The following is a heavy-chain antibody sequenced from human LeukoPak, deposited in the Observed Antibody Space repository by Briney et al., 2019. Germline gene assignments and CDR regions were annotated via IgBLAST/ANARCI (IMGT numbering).Heavy chain of an antibody. CDR1: QDSVSSNSAA. D-gene: IGHD1-14*01. J-gene: IGHJ5*02. V-gene: IGHV6-1*03. CDR3: ARGTSTAYHTIIWFDP. CDR2: TLYRSKGYY. Sequence: SSQTLSRTCALSQDSVSSNSAAWNCVRHSPSRALQWLGRTLYRSKGYYEDAVFVKRCITRHPATSKKQNSLQLKSVTPKDTAVYYSARGTSTAYHTIIWFDPWGQGTSVTVS.